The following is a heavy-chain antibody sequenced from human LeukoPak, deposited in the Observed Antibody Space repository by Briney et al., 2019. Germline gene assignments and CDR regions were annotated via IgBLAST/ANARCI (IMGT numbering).Heavy chain of an antibody. Sequence: GESLKISCKGSGYSFTSYWIAWVRQMPGKGLEWMGIIYPPDSDTRYGRSFQGQVTISVDESITTAYLQWSSLKASDTAMYYCARSSSYSPYYFDSWGQGTLVTVSS. CDR1: GYSFTSYW. CDR3: ARSSSYSPYYFDS. D-gene: IGHD3-22*01. V-gene: IGHV5-51*01. CDR2: IYPPDSDT. J-gene: IGHJ4*02.